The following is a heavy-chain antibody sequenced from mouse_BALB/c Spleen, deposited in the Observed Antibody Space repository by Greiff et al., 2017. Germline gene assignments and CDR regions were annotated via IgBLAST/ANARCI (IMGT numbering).Heavy chain of an antibody. V-gene: IGHV5-6-5*01. D-gene: IGHD1-1*01. CDR1: GFTFSSYA. CDR2: ISSGGST. J-gene: IGHJ1*01. Sequence: EVMLVESGGGLVKPGGSLKLSCAASGFTFSSYAMSWVRQTPEKRLEWVASISSGGSTYYPDSVKGRFTISRDNARNILYLQMSSLRSEDTAMYYCARTVTTVVANWYFDVWGAGTTVTVSS. CDR3: ARTVTTVVANWYFDV.